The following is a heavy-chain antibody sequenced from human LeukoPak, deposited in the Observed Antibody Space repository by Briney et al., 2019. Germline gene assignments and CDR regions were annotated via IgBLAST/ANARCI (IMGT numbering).Heavy chain of an antibody. CDR2: ISWYGGNT. D-gene: IGHD5-18*01. CDR1: GFTFDDYT. CDR3: AKDFVRGYSYGYFDY. J-gene: IGHJ4*02. Sequence: GGSLRLSCAASGFTFDDYTMPWVRQAPGKGLEWVSLISWYGGNTFYADSVKGRFTISRDNSKNSLYLQMNSLRTEDTALYYCAKDFVRGYSYGYFDYWGQGTLVTVSS. V-gene: IGHV3-43*01.